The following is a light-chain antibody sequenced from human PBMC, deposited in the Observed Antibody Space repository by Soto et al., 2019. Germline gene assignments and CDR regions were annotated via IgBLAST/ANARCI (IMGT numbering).Light chain of an antibody. CDR1: QGVSSGY. Sequence: IVLTQSPGTLSLSPGERATLSCRASQGVSSGYLAWYQQHPGQAPRLLISGASSRATGIPDRFSGSGSGTDFTLTISRLEPEDFAVYYCQQYGSSPRTFGQGTKVDIK. CDR3: QQYGSSPRT. V-gene: IGKV3-20*01. CDR2: GAS. J-gene: IGKJ1*01.